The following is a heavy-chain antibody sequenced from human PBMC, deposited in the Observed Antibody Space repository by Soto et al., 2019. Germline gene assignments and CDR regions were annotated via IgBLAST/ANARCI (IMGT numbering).Heavy chain of an antibody. CDR1: GYTFTSYG. V-gene: IGHV1-18*01. CDR3: ARDLHAEHYY. CDR2: ISAYNGNT. Sequence: QVQLVQSGAEVKKPGASVKVSCKASGYTFTSYGISWVRQAPGQGLEWMGWISAYNGNTNYAQKVQGRVTMTTDTTTSTAYMELTSLGSNDTGVEYWARDLHAEHYYWGQGTLCTVSS. D-gene: IGHD1-1*01. J-gene: IGHJ4*02.